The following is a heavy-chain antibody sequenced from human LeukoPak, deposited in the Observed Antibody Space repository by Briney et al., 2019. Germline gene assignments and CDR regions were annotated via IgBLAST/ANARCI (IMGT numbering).Heavy chain of an antibody. Sequence: SETLSLTCAVYGGSFSGYYWRWIRQPPGKGLEWIGEINHSGSTNYNPSLKSRVTISVDTSKNQFSLKLSSVTAADTAVYYCARAGGDGYNYDYWGQGTLVTVSS. CDR2: INHSGST. CDR3: ARAGGDGYNYDY. V-gene: IGHV4-34*01. D-gene: IGHD5-24*01. CDR1: GGSFSGYY. J-gene: IGHJ4*02.